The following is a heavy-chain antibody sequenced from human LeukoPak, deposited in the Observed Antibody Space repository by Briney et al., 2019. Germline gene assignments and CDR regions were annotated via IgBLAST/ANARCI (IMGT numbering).Heavy chain of an antibody. Sequence: SETLSLTCTVSGGSISSGGYYWSWIRQHPGKGLEWIGYIYYSGSTYYNPSLKSRVTISVDTSKNQFSLKLSSVTAADTAVYYCARDRSYGDYVFEDAFDIWGQGTMVTVSS. V-gene: IGHV4-31*03. CDR3: ARDRSYGDYVFEDAFDI. CDR1: GGSISSGGYY. CDR2: IYYSGST. J-gene: IGHJ3*02. D-gene: IGHD4-17*01.